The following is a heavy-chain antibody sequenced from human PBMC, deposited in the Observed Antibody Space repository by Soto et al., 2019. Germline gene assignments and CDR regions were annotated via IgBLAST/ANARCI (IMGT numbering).Heavy chain of an antibody. V-gene: IGHV4-4*07. CDR3: ADADYYDSSGYWINFQH. CDR2: IYISGSN. J-gene: IGHJ1*01. CDR1: GGSVTSDY. D-gene: IGHD3-22*01. Sequence: SETLSLTCTVSGGSVTSDYWSWIRQPAGKGLEWIGRIYISGSNPSLNYNPSLKSRVTISVDTSKNQFSLKLSSVTAADTAVYYCADADYYDSSGYWINFQHWGQGTLVTVSS.